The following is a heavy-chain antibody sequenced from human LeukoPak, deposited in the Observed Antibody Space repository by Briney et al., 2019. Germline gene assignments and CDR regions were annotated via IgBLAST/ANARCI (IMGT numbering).Heavy chain of an antibody. CDR2: INPNSGGT. D-gene: IGHD5-12*01. CDR3: ARAQHPDMVATSLKN. J-gene: IGHJ4*02. CDR1: GYTFTGYY. Sequence: AASVKVSCKASGYTFTGYYMHWVRQAPGQGREWMGWINPNSGGTNYAQKFQGRVTMTRDTSISTAYMELSRLRSDDTAVYYCARAQHPDMVATSLKNWGQETLATVSS. V-gene: IGHV1-2*02.